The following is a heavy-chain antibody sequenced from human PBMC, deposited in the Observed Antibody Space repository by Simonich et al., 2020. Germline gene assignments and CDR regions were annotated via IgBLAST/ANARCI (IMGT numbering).Heavy chain of an antibody. CDR3: ARVGYSNYYYYGMDV. D-gene: IGHD6-13*01. Sequence: QVQLQESGPGLVKPSETLSLTCAVSGYSISSGYYWGWIRQPPGKGLEWIGGIYHSGRPYYNPSLKSRVTISVDTSKNQFSLKLSSVTVADTAVYYCARVGYSNYYYYGMDVWGQGTTVTVSS. CDR2: IYHSGRP. J-gene: IGHJ6*02. CDR1: GYSISSGYY. V-gene: IGHV4-38-2*01.